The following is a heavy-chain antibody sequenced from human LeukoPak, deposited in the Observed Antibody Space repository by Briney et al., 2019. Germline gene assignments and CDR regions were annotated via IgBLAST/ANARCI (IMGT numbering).Heavy chain of an antibody. CDR3: AKGEGGYCSSTSCSTFFGY. V-gene: IGHV3-23*01. CDR1: GFTFSSYA. J-gene: IGHJ4*02. CDR2: ISGGGEST. D-gene: IGHD2-2*01. Sequence: PGGSLRLSCAASGFTFSSYAMNWVRQAPGKGLEWVSAISGGGESTYYADSVKGRFTISRDNSKNTLYLQMNSLRAEDTAVYYCAKGEGGYCSSTSCSTFFGYWGQGTLVTVSS.